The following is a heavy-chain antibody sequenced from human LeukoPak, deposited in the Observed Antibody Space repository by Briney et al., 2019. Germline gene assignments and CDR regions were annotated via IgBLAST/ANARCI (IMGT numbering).Heavy chain of an antibody. CDR3: ARFHY. CDR1: GFTFSSYE. J-gene: IGHJ4*02. Sequence: GGSLRLSCAASGFTFSSYEMNWVRQAPGKGLEWVSYISSGSTIYYADSVKGRFTISRDNAKNSLYLQMNSLRAEDTAVYYCARFHYWGQGTLVTVSS. CDR2: ISSGSTI. V-gene: IGHV3-48*03.